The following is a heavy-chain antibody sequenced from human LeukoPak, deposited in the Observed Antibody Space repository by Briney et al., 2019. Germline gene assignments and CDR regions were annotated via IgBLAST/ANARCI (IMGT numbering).Heavy chain of an antibody. J-gene: IGHJ3*02. V-gene: IGHV1-3*01. CDR2: INAGNGNT. CDR3: AREGATGEYDAFDI. D-gene: IGHD7-27*01. CDR1: GYTFTSYA. Sequence: ASVKVSCKASGYTFTSYAMHWVRQAPGQRLEWMGWINAGNGNTKYSQKFQGRVTITRDTSASTAYMELSSLRSEDTAVYYCAREGATGEYDAFDIWGQGTMVTVSS.